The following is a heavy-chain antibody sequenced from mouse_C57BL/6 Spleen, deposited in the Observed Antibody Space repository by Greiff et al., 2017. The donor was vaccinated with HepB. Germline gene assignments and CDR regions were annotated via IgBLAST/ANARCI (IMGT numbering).Heavy chain of an antibody. CDR2: IWSDGST. CDR3: ARQGTMVTNYAMDY. Sequence: VKLVESGPGLVAPSQSLSITCTVSGFSLTSYGVHWVRQPPGKGLEWLVVIWSDGSTTYNSALKSRLSISKDNSKSQVFLKMNSLQTDDTAMYYCARQGTMVTNYAMDYWGQGTSVTVSS. D-gene: IGHD2-2*01. V-gene: IGHV2-6-1*01. CDR1: GFSLTSYG. J-gene: IGHJ4*01.